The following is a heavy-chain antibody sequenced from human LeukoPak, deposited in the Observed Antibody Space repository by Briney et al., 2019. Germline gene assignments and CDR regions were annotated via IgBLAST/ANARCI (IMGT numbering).Heavy chain of an antibody. J-gene: IGHJ4*02. CDR3: ARRDCGGDCYSGVKIDY. CDR2: SYYSGST. V-gene: IGHV4-39*01. Sequence: SETLSLTCTVSGGSISSSTSYWGWIRQPPGKGLEWIGSSYYSGSTYYNPSLKSRVTISVDTSKKQFSLKLSSVTAADTAVYYCARRDCGGDCYSGVKIDYWGQGTLVTVSS. CDR1: GGSISSSTSY. D-gene: IGHD2-21*01.